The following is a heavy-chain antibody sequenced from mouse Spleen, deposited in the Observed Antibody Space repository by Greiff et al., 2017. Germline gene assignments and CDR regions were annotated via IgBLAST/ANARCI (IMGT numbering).Heavy chain of an antibody. CDR2: IDPETGGT. D-gene: IGHD2-3*01. Sequence: QVQLKQSGAELVRPGASVTLSCKASGYTFTDYEMHWVKQTPVHGLEWIGAIDPETGGTAYNQKFKGKAILTADKSSSTAYMELSSLTSEDSAVYYCARGDDGYFYAMDYWGQGTSVTVSS. J-gene: IGHJ4*01. CDR3: ARGDDGYFYAMDY. CDR1: GYTFTDYE. V-gene: IGHV1-15*01.